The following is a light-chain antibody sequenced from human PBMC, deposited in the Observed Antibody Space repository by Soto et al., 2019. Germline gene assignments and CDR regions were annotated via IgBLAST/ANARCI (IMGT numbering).Light chain of an antibody. CDR3: QQYGSSRGT. CDR1: QSLLHSNGYNY. CDR2: MLS. Sequence: DIVMTQSPLSLPVTPGEPASISCRSSQSLLHSNGYNYLDWYLQKPGQSPQLLIYMLSYRASGVPDRFSGSGSGTDFTLTISRLEPEDFAVYYCQQYGSSRGTFGQGTKVDIK. J-gene: IGKJ1*01. V-gene: IGKV2-28*01.